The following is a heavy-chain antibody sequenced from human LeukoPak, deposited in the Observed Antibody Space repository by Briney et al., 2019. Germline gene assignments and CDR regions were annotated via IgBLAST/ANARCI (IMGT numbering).Heavy chain of an antibody. V-gene: IGHV3-21*01. J-gene: IGHJ4*02. Sequence: GGSLRLSCAASGFTFSSYSMNWVRQAPGKGLEWVSSISSSSSYIYYADSVKGRFTISRDNAKNSLYLQMNSLRAEDTAVYYCASSSHTAMGSFDYWGQGTLVTVSS. CDR1: GFTFSSYS. CDR2: ISSSSSYI. CDR3: ASSSHTAMGSFDY. D-gene: IGHD5-18*01.